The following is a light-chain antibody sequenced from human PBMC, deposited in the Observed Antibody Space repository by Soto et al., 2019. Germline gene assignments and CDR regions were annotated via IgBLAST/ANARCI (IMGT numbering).Light chain of an antibody. CDR1: QSINIY. CDR2: AAS. Sequence: DIQMTQSPSYLSASVGDRVNITCRASQSINIYLSWYQRKPGKAPKLLIYAASTLQSGVPSRFSGSGSGTDFTLTISSLQPEDFATYYCPQSYSAPITFGQGTRLEIK. V-gene: IGKV1-39*01. CDR3: PQSYSAPIT. J-gene: IGKJ5*01.